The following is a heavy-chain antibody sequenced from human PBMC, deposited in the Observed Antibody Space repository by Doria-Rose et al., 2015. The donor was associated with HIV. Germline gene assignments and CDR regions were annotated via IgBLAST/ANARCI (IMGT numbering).Heavy chain of an antibody. D-gene: IGHD6-13*01. CDR3: ARIKSSRWYHKYYFDF. J-gene: IGHJ4*02. V-gene: IGHV2-26*01. CDR2: MFSDDER. CDR1: GVSLSSPGMG. Sequence: SGPVLVKPTETLTLTCTVSGVSLSSPGMGVSWIRQPPGKALEWLANMFSDDERSYKTSLKSRLTISRGTPKSQVVLTLTDMGPVDTATYYCARIKSSRWYHKYYFDFWGQGTLVIVSA.